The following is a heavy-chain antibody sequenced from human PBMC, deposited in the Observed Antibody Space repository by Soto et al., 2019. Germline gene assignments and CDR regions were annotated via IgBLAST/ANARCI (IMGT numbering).Heavy chain of an antibody. V-gene: IGHV6-1*01. D-gene: IGHD5-12*01. CDR1: GDSVSSNSAA. J-gene: IGHJ4*02. CDR3: ARDVPFSGHEGFDY. Sequence: SPTLSLTCAISGDSVSSNSAAWNWIRQSPSRGLEWLGRTYCRSKWYNDYAVSVKSRITINPDTSKNQFSLQLNSVTPEDTAVYYCARDVPFSGHEGFDYWGQGTLVTVSS. CDR2: TYCRSKWYN.